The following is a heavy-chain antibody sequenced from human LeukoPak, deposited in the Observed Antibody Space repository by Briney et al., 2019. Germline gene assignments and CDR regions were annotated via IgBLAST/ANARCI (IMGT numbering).Heavy chain of an antibody. CDR3: ARDFLNAIDI. J-gene: IGHJ3*02. Sequence: PGGSLRLSCTASGFTVSSNYMSWVRQAPGKGLEWVSSISSSSTYIYYADSVKGRFIISRDNAKNSLYLQMNSLRAEDTAVFYCARDFLNAIDIWGQGTMVTVSS. CDR2: ISSSSTYI. CDR1: GFTVSSNY. D-gene: IGHD2/OR15-2a*01. V-gene: IGHV3-21*01.